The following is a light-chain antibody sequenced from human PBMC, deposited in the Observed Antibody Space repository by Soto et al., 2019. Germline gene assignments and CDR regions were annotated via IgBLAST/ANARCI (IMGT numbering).Light chain of an antibody. CDR2: GVY. CDR3: SSYTAGRTFV. CDR1: SDDIGTYEY. V-gene: IGLV2-14*01. J-gene: IGLJ2*01. Sequence: QAVLTQPASVSGSPGQSITISCTGSSDDIGTYEYISWHQHHPGKAPKLILFGVYDRPSGISDRFSGSKSGNTASLTISGLQADDEAEYFCSSYTAGRTFVFGGGTKLTVL.